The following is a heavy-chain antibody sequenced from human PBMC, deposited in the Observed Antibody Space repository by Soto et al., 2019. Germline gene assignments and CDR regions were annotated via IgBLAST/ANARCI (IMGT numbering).Heavy chain of an antibody. Sequence: TGGSLRLSCAASGFTFSSYGMHWVRQAPGKGLEWVAVISYDGSNKYYADSVKGRFTISRDNSKNTLYLQMNSLRAEDTAVYYCATPREPYDSSAYFDYWGQGTLVTVSS. J-gene: IGHJ4*02. CDR1: GFTFSSYG. CDR3: ATPREPYDSSAYFDY. CDR2: ISYDGSNK. D-gene: IGHD3-22*01. V-gene: IGHV3-30*03.